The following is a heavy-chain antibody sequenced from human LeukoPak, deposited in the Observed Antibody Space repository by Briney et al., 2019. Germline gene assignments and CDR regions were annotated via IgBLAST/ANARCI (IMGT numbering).Heavy chain of an antibody. D-gene: IGHD5-12*01. CDR1: GFTFSTYG. V-gene: IGHV3-30*18. CDR2: ISYDGSNK. J-gene: IGHJ4*02. Sequence: PGGSLRLSCAASGFTFSTYGMHWVRQAPGKGLEWVAVISYDGSNKYFADSVKGRFTISRDNSKNTLFLQMNSLRAEDTAAYYCAKDNTNRGYSGYYSGFDYWGQGTLVTVSS. CDR3: AKDNTNRGYSGYYSGFDY.